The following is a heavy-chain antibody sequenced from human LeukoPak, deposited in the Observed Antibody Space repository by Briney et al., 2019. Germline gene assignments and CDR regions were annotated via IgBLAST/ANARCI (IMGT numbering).Heavy chain of an antibody. Sequence: GGSLRLSCEASRVTLCSDAIACVREAAGKGRNWGSVMGASGDPTYYSESAKARFTVTSDNSKDTLFVHMTSLTAEDTAVYFCATRPRDSRGYYLGAFDGWGQGIMVTVSS. J-gene: IGHJ3*01. CDR2: MGASGDPT. D-gene: IGHD3-22*01. CDR1: RVTLCSDA. V-gene: IGHV3-23*01. CDR3: ATRPRDSRGYYLGAFDG.